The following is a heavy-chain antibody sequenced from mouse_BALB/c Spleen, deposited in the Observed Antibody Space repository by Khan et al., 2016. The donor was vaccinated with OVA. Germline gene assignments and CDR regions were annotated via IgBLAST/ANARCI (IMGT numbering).Heavy chain of an antibody. CDR3: TRLVDY. CDR1: GFTFSSYA. Sequence: EVELVESGGGLVKPGGSLKLSCAASGFTFSSYAVSWIRQTPEKRLEWVASINSGGSYSYSDSVKGRFTTSCDDARNILYLQMSSLRSKDTAMYYCTRLVDYWGQGTSVTVSS. J-gene: IGHJ4*01. V-gene: IGHV5-6-5*01. CDR2: INSGGSY.